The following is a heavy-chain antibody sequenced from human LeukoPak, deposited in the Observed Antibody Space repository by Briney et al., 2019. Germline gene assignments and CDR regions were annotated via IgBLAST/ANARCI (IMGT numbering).Heavy chain of an antibody. CDR3: ARLGYSGYEIDY. CDR1: GGSIRSYY. J-gene: IGHJ4*02. Sequence: SETLSLTCTVSGGSIRSYYWSWIRQPPGKGLGWIGYIYYSGSTNYNPSLKSRVTISVDTSKNQFSLKLSSVTAADTAVYYCARLGYSGYEIDYWGQGILVTVSS. V-gene: IGHV4-59*01. CDR2: IYYSGST. D-gene: IGHD5-12*01.